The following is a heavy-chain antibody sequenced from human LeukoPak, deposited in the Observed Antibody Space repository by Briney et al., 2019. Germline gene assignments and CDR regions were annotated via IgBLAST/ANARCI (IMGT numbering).Heavy chain of an antibody. CDR1: GFTVSSNY. D-gene: IGHD3-10*01. CDR3: ARGMVRGVIDFLDY. CDR2: IYSGGST. J-gene: IGHJ4*02. V-gene: IGHV3-53*05. Sequence: QPGGSLRLSCAASGFTVSSNYMSWVRQAPGKELEWVSVIYSGGSTYYADSVKGRLTISRDNSKNTLYLQMNSLRAEDTAGYYCARGMVRGVIDFLDYWGQGTLVTVSS.